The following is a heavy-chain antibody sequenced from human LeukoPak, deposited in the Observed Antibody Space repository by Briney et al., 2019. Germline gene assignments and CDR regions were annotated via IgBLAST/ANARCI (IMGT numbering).Heavy chain of an antibody. V-gene: IGHV5-51*01. CDR3: ARPGATVTNTNYYFDL. D-gene: IGHD4-17*01. CDR1: GFKFTDYW. Sequence: GESLKISCQGSGFKFTDYWVGWVRQMPGKGLEWMGVIYPYDSETTYSPSFQGQVTISADKSINTAYMQWSSLKASDSAMYYCARPGATVTNTNYYFDLWGRGTLVTVSS. CDR2: IYPYDSET. J-gene: IGHJ2*01.